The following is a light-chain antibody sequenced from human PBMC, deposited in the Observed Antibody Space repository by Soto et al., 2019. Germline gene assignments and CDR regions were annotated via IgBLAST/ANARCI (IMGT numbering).Light chain of an antibody. V-gene: IGLV1-44*01. CDR1: TSNIGSNT. CDR3: AVWDGSLSGLV. J-gene: IGLJ2*01. Sequence: QPVLTQPPSASGTPGQRVTISCSGSTSNIGSNTVNWYQQLPGTAPKLLIYTNNQRPSGVPDRFSGSKSGTSASLAISGLQSEDEADYYCAVWDGSLSGLVFGGGTKVTVL. CDR2: TNN.